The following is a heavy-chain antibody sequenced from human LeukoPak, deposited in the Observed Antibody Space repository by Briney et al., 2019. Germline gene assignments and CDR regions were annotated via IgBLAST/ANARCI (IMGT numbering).Heavy chain of an antibody. CDR1: GGSFSGYY. Sequence: SETLSLTCAVCGGSFSGYYWSWLRQPPGKGLEWIGEINHSGSTNYNPSLKSRVTISVDTSKNQFSLKLSSVTAADTAVYYCARGLTYYYDSSGYCFDYWGQGTLVTVSS. CDR2: INHSGST. V-gene: IGHV4-34*01. CDR3: ARGLTYYYDSSGYCFDY. D-gene: IGHD3-22*01. J-gene: IGHJ4*02.